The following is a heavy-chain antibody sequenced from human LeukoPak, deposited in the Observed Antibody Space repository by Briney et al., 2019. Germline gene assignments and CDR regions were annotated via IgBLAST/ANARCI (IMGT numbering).Heavy chain of an antibody. CDR3: AKGGPYSSSFL. Sequence: GGSLRLSCAASGFTFSSYSMNWVRQAPGKGLEWVSSISSSNSYIYYADSVKGRFTISRDNSKNTLYLQMNSLRAEDTAVYYCAKGGPYSSSFLGGQGTLVTVSS. J-gene: IGHJ4*02. CDR1: GFTFSSYS. V-gene: IGHV3-21*04. CDR2: ISSSNSYI. D-gene: IGHD6-13*01.